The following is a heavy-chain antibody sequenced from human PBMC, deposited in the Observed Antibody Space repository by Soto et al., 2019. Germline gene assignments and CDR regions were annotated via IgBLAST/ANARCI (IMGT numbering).Heavy chain of an antibody. Sequence: GGSLRLSCAASGFTFSSYGMHWVRQAPGKGLEWVAVISYDGSNKYYADSVEGRFTISRDNSKNTLYLQMNSLRAEDTAVYYCAKEYYYDSSGYLPSYFDYWGQGTLVTVSS. V-gene: IGHV3-30*18. CDR1: GFTFSSYG. J-gene: IGHJ4*02. D-gene: IGHD3-22*01. CDR3: AKEYYYDSSGYLPSYFDY. CDR2: ISYDGSNK.